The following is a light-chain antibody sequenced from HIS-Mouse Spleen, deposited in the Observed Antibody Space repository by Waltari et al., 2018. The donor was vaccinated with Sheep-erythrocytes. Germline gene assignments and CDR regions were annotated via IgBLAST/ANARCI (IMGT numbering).Light chain of an antibody. CDR3: QAWDSSTAV. V-gene: IGLV3-1*01. CDR1: KLGDKY. J-gene: IGLJ2*01. Sequence: SYELTQPSSVSVSPGQTASITCSGDKLGDKYACWYQQKPGQSPVLVIYQDSKRPSGIPERVSGSNSGNTATLTISGTQAMDEADYYCQAWDSSTAVFGGGTKLTVL. CDR2: QDS.